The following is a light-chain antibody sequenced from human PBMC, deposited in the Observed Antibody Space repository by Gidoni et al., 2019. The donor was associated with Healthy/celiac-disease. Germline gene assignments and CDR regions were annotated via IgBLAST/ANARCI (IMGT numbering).Light chain of an antibody. V-gene: IGLV1-40*01. J-gene: IGLJ1*01. CDR3: QSYDSSLSGYV. CDR2: GNS. Sequence: QSVLTQPPSVSGAPGQRVTISCTGSSSKIGAGYDVHWYQQLPGKAPKLLIYGNSNRPSGVPDRFSGSKSGTSASLAITGLQAEDEADYYCQSYDSSLSGYVFGTGTKVTVL. CDR1: SSKIGAGYD.